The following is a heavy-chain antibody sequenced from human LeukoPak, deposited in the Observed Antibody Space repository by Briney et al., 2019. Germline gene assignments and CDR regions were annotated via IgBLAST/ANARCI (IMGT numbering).Heavy chain of an antibody. Sequence: SETLSLTCAVYGGSFSGYYWSWLRQPPGKGLEWIGEINHSRSTNYNPSLKSRVTISVDTSRNQFSLKLSSVTAADTAVYYCARTFYYDSSGSDYWGQGTLVTVSS. CDR2: INHSRST. CDR3: ARTFYYDSSGSDY. CDR1: GGSFSGYY. D-gene: IGHD3-22*01. J-gene: IGHJ4*02. V-gene: IGHV4-34*01.